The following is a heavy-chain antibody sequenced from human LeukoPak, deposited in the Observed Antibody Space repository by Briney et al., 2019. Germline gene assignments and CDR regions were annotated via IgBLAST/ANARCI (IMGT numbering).Heavy chain of an antibody. V-gene: IGHV3-66*01. CDR2: MDGGGST. D-gene: IGHD3-16*01. Sequence: GGSLSLSCAASGFTLSSYTMSGVRRAPGEGVEWVSVMDGGGSTYYAVSMTGRLTTSRDNSNNTLYLQMNSLRTEDTSVYYCARDALLVWYYYCTDVSSQGSTVTV. J-gene: IGHJ6*02. CDR1: GFTLSSYT. CDR3: ARDALLVWYYYCTDV.